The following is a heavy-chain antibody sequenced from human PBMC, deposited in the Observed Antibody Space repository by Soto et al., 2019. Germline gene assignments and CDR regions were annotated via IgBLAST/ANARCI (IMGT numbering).Heavy chain of an antibody. CDR1: GDRFTSYW. Sequence: KIPNRGFGDRFTSYWIGRVRQKNGKGLEWMGIIYPGDSDTRYSPSFQGQVTISADKSISTAYLQWSSLKASDTAMYYCARHPAVYDFWTGYTYNWFDPRGQGTLVTVSS. CDR2: IYPGDSDT. J-gene: IGHJ5*02. CDR3: ARHPAVYDFWTGYTYNWFDP. D-gene: IGHD3-3*01. V-gene: IGHV5-51*01.